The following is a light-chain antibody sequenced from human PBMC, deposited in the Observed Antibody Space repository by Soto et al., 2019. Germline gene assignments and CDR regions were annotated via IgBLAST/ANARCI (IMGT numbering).Light chain of an antibody. CDR2: NNN. J-gene: IGLJ2*01. V-gene: IGLV1-44*01. CDR3: SAWDDSLKVAL. CDR1: SSNVGSNT. Sequence: QSVLTQPPSASGTPGQRVTISCSGSSSNVGSNTVNWYQQLPGRAPKLLIYNNNQRPSGVPDRFSDSKSGTAASLAISGLQSEDEADYYCSAWDDSLKVALFGGGTKVTVL.